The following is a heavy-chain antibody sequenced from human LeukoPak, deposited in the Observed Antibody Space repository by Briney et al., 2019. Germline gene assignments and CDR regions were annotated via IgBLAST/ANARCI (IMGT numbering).Heavy chain of an antibody. CDR3: ARVGAVAGIHYYYYGMDV. J-gene: IGHJ6*02. Sequence: SETLSLTCTVSGGSISSYYWSWIRQPPGKGLEWIGYIYYSGSTNYNPSLKSRVTISVDTSKNQFSLKLSSVTAADTAVYYCARVGAVAGIHYYYYGMDVWGQGTTVTVSS. V-gene: IGHV4-59*01. CDR2: IYYSGST. CDR1: GGSISSYY. D-gene: IGHD6-19*01.